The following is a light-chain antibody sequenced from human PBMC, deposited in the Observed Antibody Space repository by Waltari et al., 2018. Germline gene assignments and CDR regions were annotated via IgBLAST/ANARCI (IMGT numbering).Light chain of an antibody. V-gene: IGKV3-11*01. J-gene: IGKJ4*01. CDR2: DTS. CDR3: QQRRRWPLT. Sequence: EIVLTQSTATLSLSPGERATLSCRASQTVDTYLAWYQQRPGQAPRLLIYDTSNRATGIPDRFSGSGSETDFTLTISSLEPEDFAVYYCQQRRRWPLTFGGGSKVEI. CDR1: QTVDTY.